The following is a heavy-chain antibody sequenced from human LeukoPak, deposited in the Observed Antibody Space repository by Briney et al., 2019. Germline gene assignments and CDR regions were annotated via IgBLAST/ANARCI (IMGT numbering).Heavy chain of an antibody. CDR1: GFTFSSYW. CDR2: INSDGSST. CDR3: AKSKTERGLGLFDY. V-gene: IGHV3-74*01. D-gene: IGHD6-19*01. J-gene: IGHJ4*02. Sequence: GGSLRLSCAASGFTFSSYWMHWVRQAPGKGLVWVSRINSDGSSTRYADSVKGRFTISRDNAKNTLYLQMNSLRAEDTAVYYCAKSKTERGLGLFDYWGQGTLVTVSS.